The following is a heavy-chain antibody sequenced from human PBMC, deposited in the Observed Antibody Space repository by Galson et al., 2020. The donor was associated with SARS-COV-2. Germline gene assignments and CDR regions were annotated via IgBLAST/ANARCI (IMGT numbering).Heavy chain of an antibody. J-gene: IGHJ3*01. CDR1: GGSFQGYA. CDR2: IATLLNTP. V-gene: IGHV1-69*13. Sequence: SVKVSCKASGGSFQGYALSWVRQAPGQGLEWVAGIATLLNTPASAQTFQGRVTISADESTNTAYMELTSLRSEDTAVYYCAKRRIITFVERASDAFDVWGQGTMVTVSS. CDR3: AKRRIITFVERASDAFDV. D-gene: IGHD1-20*01.